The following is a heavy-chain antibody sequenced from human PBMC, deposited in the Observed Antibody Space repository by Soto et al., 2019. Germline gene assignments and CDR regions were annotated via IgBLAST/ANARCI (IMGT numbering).Heavy chain of an antibody. J-gene: IGHJ6*02. CDR3: ASPRGSYDLGWWEDYYYGMDV. V-gene: IGHV4-39*01. D-gene: IGHD1-26*01. CDR2: IYYSGST. CDR1: GGSISSSSYY. Sequence: QLQLQESGPGLVKPSETLSLTCTVSGGSISSSSYYWGWIRQPPGKGLEWIGSIYYSGSTYYNPSHKSRVTRSVDTSKNQFALKLSSVTAADAAVYYCASPRGSYDLGWWEDYYYGMDVWGQGTTVTVSS.